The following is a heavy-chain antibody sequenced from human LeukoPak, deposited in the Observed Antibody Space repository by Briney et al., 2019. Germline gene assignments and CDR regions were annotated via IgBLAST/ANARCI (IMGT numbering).Heavy chain of an antibody. CDR2: IRQDGSKI. Sequence: HPGGSLRLSCAASGFTFSTYWMSWVRQAPGKGLEWVANIRQDGSKIYYVDSVKGRFTVSRDDAKNSVYLRMNSLRAEDTAVYYCARDCEVYCGREPPDYWGQGTLVTVSS. CDR3: ARDCEVYCGREPPDY. J-gene: IGHJ4*02. D-gene: IGHD2-21*01. CDR1: GFTFSTYW. V-gene: IGHV3-7*01.